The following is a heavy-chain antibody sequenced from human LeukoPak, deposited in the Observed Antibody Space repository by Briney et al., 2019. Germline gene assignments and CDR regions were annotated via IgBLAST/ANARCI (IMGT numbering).Heavy chain of an antibody. CDR2: MSGSGGTT. J-gene: IGHJ4*02. CDR3: ANPNSSGFYFSIRFDY. D-gene: IGHD3-22*01. V-gene: IGHV3-23*01. CDR1: GFTFSSYA. Sequence: GGSLRLSCTASGFTFSSYAMSWVRQAPGKGLEWFSVMSGSGGTTYYADSVKGRFTVSRDNSKNTLYLQMNSLGAEDTAVYYCANPNSSGFYFSIRFDYWGQGTLVTVSS.